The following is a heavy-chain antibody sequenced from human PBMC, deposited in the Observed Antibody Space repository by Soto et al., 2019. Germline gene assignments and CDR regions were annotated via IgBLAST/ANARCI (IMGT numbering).Heavy chain of an antibody. J-gene: IGHJ4*02. CDR1: GLTFSNYA. V-gene: IGHV3-23*01. D-gene: IGHD1-7*01. CDR2: MSGSSSTT. Sequence: EVRLLESGGGFVKPGGSLRLSCATSGLTFSNYAMSWVRQAPGGGLEWVSSMSGSSSTTYYADSVRGRFTISRDRSKNTLYLQMSSLRAEDTALYYCAKNQERELPRVIDFWGQGTLVTVSS. CDR3: AKNQERELPRVIDF.